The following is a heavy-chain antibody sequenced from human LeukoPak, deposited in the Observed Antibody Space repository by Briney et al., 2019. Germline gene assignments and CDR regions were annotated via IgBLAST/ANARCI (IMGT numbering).Heavy chain of an antibody. Sequence: PSETLSPTCTVSGASISSSSNYWGWIRQPPGKGLEWIGSIYYSGSTYYNPSLKSRVTISVDTSKNQFSLKLSSVTAADTAMYYCAPGSTGGTRGSWFDPWGQGILVTVSS. CDR1: GASISSSSNY. D-gene: IGHD2-8*02. V-gene: IGHV4-39*01. CDR2: IYYSGST. CDR3: APGSTGGTRGSWFDP. J-gene: IGHJ5*02.